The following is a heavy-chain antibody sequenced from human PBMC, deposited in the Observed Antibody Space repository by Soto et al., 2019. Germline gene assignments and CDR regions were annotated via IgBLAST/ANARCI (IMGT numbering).Heavy chain of an antibody. CDR2: TSFDGSNE. J-gene: IGHJ3*01. D-gene: IGHD2-15*01. Sequence: QVQLVESGGGVVQPGRSLRLSCAASGFTFSDSGMHWVRQPPGKGLEWVAATSFDGSNEFYADSVKDRFTISRDNSKNTRYLQMNSLRPEDKAVYYCAKSVRYCLGSSCSPEAFDVWGQGTEVSVSS. V-gene: IGHV3-30*18. CDR3: AKSVRYCLGSSCSPEAFDV. CDR1: GFTFSDSG.